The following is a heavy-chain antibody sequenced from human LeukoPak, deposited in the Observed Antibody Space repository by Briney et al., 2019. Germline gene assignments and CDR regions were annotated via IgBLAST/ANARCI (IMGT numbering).Heavy chain of an antibody. V-gene: IGHV3-23*01. CDR3: ARDKIVGATVLDY. CDR1: GFTFNNYA. CDR2: ISGSGGST. D-gene: IGHD1-26*01. J-gene: IGHJ4*02. Sequence: GGSLRLSCAASGFTFNNYAMNWVRQAPGKGLEWVSAISGSGGSTYYADSVKGRFTISRDNSKNTLYLQMNSLRAEDTAVYYCARDKIVGATVLDYWGQGSLVTVSS.